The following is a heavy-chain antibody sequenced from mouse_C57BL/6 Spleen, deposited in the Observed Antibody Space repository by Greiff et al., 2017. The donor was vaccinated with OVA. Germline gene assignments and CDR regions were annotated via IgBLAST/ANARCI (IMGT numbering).Heavy chain of an antibody. Sequence: EVQGVESGGGLVKPGGSLKLSCAASGFTFSSYAMSWVRQTPEKRLEWVATISDGGSYTYYPDNVKGRFTISRDNAKNNLYLQMSHLKSEDTAMYYGARGGGGFAYWGQGTLVTVSA. J-gene: IGHJ3*01. CDR3: ARGGGGFAY. CDR2: ISDGGSYT. V-gene: IGHV5-4*01. CDR1: GFTFSSYA.